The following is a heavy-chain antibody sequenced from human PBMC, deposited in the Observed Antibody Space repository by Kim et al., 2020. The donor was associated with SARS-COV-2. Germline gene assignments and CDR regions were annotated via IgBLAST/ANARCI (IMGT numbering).Heavy chain of an antibody. CDR3: ARDRGYCSSTSCYSVRRRYYYYYGMDV. V-gene: IGHV3-7*03. D-gene: IGHD2-2*03. CDR1: GFTFSSYW. Sequence: GGSLRLSCAASGFTFSSYWMSWVRQAPGKGLEWVANIKQDGSEKYYVDSVKGRFTISRDNAKNSLYLQMNSLRAEDTAVYYCARDRGYCSSTSCYSVRRRYYYYYGMDVWGQGTTVTVSS. J-gene: IGHJ6*02. CDR2: IKQDGSEK.